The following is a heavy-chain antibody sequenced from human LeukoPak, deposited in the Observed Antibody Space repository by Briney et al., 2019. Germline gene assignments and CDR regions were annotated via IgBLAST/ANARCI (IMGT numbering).Heavy chain of an antibody. J-gene: IGHJ4*02. Sequence: GGSLRLSCSVPGFTFSNYDMNWVRQAPGKGLEWVSQISSTGSTIYYADSVKGRFTISRDNAKNSLYLQMSSLRAEDTAVYYCARRFGYWGQGTLVTVSS. V-gene: IGHV3-48*03. CDR3: ARRFGY. CDR1: GFTFSNYD. CDR2: ISSTGSTI.